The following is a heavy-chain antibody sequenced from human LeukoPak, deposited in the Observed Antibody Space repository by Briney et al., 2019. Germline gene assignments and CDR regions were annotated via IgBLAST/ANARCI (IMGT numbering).Heavy chain of an antibody. CDR2: IVPPLGTA. V-gene: IGHV1-69*16. CDR3: TTYGSNIAEYFEH. Sequence: SVKVSCKASGGIYRRYSITWVRQAPGQGLEWMGGIVPPLGTANYAQKFQGRVTIITDESTNTAYMELTSLTSEDAAVYYCTTYGSNIAEYFEHWGQGTLVSVSS. D-gene: IGHD4-23*01. CDR1: GGIYRRYS. J-gene: IGHJ1*01.